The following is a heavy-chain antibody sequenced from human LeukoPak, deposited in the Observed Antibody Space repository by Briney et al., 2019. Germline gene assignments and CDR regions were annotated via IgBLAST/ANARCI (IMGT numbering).Heavy chain of an antibody. CDR2: IRYDGSNK. J-gene: IGHJ3*01. D-gene: IGHD6-13*01. CDR1: GFTFSGYG. V-gene: IGHV3-30*02. Sequence: PGGSLRLSCAASGFTFSGYGIHWVRQAPGKGLEWVAFIRYDGSNKYFADSVKGRFTISRDTAKNTLYLQMNNLRVEDTAVYYCAKDRGRADYTKSWYIFDAFDLWGQGTMVTVSS. CDR3: AKDRGRADYTKSWYIFDAFDL.